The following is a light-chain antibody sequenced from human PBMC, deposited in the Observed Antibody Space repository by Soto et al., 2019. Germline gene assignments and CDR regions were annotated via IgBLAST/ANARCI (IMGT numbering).Light chain of an antibody. V-gene: IGLV2-14*01. Sequence: QSALTQPASVSGSPGQPVTISCTGTSSDVGGYDYVSWYQQHPGTAPKLMLYEVNNRPSGVSNRFSGSKSGNTASLIISGLQTEDEADYYCSAYTTTSTLIFGTGTKVTVL. J-gene: IGLJ1*01. CDR2: EVN. CDR1: SSDVGGYDY. CDR3: SAYTTTSTLI.